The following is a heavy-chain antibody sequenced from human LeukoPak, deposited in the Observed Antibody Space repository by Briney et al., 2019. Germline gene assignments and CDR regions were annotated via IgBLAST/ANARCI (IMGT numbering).Heavy chain of an antibody. J-gene: IGHJ6*02. CDR2: ISYDGKNQ. CDR1: GFTFSGYG. V-gene: IGHV3-30*18. CDR3: AKDWRWQKPIYGMNV. D-gene: IGHD5-24*01. Sequence: GGSLRLSCAASGFTFSGYGIHWVRQAGKGLEWVAVISYDGKNQYYADSVKGRFTISRDNSKNTLYLQMSSLRAEDTAVYYCAKDWRWQKPIYGMNVWGQGTTVTVSS.